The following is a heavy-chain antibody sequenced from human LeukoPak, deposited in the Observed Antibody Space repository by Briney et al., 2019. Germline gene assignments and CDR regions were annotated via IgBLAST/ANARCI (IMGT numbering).Heavy chain of an antibody. CDR1: GYTFTGYY. CDR2: INPNSGGT. Sequence: ASVKVSCKASGYTFTGYYMHWVRQAPGQGLEWMGWINPNSGGTNYAQKFQGRVTMTRDTSISTAYMELSRLRSDDTAVYYCAGGFLPIITMIVVVITSDYYYYMDVWGKGTTVTISS. V-gene: IGHV1-2*02. CDR3: AGGFLPIITMIVVVITSDYYYYMDV. D-gene: IGHD3-22*01. J-gene: IGHJ6*03.